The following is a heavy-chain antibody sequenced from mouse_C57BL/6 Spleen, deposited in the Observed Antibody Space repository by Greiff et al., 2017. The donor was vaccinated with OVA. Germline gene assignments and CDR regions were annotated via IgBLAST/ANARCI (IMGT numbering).Heavy chain of an antibody. D-gene: IGHD1-1*01. CDR2: IYPGNSDT. CDR1: GYTFTSYW. CDR3: TGTTEVNWYFDV. J-gene: IGHJ1*03. Sequence: VQLQQSGTVLARPGASVKMSCKTSGYTFTSYWMHWVKQRPGQGLEWIGAIYPGNSDTSYNQKFKGKAKLTAVTSTSTAYMELSSLTNEDSAVYYCTGTTEVNWYFDVWGTGTTVTVSS. V-gene: IGHV1-5*01.